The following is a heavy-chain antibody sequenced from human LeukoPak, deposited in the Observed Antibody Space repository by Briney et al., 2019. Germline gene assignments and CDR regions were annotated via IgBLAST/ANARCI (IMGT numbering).Heavy chain of an antibody. CDR2: VNHSGYT. V-gene: IGHV4-34*01. CDR3: ARQLYGSDY. CDR1: GVSFSTYF. D-gene: IGHD4-17*01. Sequence: PSETLSLTCDVSGVSFSTYFWSWIRQSPEKGLEWIGEVNHSGYTNLNPSLKSRVTVSVDTSKNQFSLKLSSLTAADTAVYYCARQLYGSDYWGQGNLVTVSS. J-gene: IGHJ4*02.